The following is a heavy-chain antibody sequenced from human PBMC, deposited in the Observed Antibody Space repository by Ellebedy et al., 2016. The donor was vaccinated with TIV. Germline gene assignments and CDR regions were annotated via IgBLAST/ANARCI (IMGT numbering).Heavy chain of an antibody. CDR3: AKDDPRGRAFYDH. D-gene: IGHD2/OR15-2a*01. J-gene: IGHJ4*02. CDR1: GFTFSSYA. CDR2: ISGSGGST. V-gene: IGHV3-23*01. Sequence: GESLKISCAASGFTFSSYAMSWVRQAPGKGLEWVSAISGSGGSTYYADSVKGRFTISRDNSKNTLYLQMNSLRAEDTAVYYCAKDDPRGRAFYDHWGQGTLVTVSS.